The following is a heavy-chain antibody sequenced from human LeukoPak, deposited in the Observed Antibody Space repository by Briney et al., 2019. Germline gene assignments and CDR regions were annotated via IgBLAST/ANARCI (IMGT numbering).Heavy chain of an antibody. CDR1: GFTFSSYA. D-gene: IGHD3-3*01. Sequence: GGSLRLSCAAAGFTFSSYAMHWVRQAPGKGLEWVAVISCDGSNKYYADSVKGRFTISRDNSKNTLYLQMNSLRAEAAAVCYCAKEFYDFWSGYRHDDWGGGTLVTVYS. J-gene: IGHJ4*02. CDR2: ISCDGSNK. V-gene: IGHV3-30*04. CDR3: AKEFYDFWSGYRHDD.